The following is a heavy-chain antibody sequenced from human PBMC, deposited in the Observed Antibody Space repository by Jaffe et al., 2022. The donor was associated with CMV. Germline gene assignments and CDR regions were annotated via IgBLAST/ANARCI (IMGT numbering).Heavy chain of an antibody. V-gene: IGHV4-34*01. J-gene: IGHJ5*02. D-gene: IGHD2-2*01. CDR1: GGSFSGYY. CDR2: INHSGST. Sequence: QVQLQQWGAGLLKPSETLSLTCAVYGGSFSGYYWSWIRQPPGKGLEWIGEINHSGSTNYNPSLKSRVTISVDTSKNQFSLKLSSVTAADTAVYYCARGRRLVVPAALYNWFDPWGQGTLVTVSS. CDR3: ARGRRLVVPAALYNWFDP.